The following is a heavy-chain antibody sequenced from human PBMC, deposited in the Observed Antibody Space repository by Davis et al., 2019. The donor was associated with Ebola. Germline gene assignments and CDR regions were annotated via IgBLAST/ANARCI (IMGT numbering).Heavy chain of an antibody. D-gene: IGHD2-2*01. CDR2: IYYSGST. Sequence: PSETLSLTCTVSGGSISSSSYYWGWIRQPPGKGLEWIGSIYYSGSTYYNPSLKSRVTISVDTSKNQFSLKLSSVTAADTAVYYCAREVPNTYCSSTSCYSDYYYGMDVWGQGTTVTVSS. CDR3: AREVPNTYCSSTSCYSDYYYGMDV. V-gene: IGHV4-39*07. J-gene: IGHJ6*02. CDR1: GGSISSSSYY.